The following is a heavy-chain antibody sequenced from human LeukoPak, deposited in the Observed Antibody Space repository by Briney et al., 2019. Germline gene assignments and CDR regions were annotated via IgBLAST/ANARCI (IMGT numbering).Heavy chain of an antibody. D-gene: IGHD6-19*01. CDR1: GGSISSGNYY. CDR3: ARLLYSSGWYSAFDI. J-gene: IGHJ3*02. CDR2: IYYSGTT. Sequence: PSETLSLTCTVSGGSISSGNYYWGWIRQPPGKGLEWIGIIYYSGTTYYNPSLKSRVTISVDTSKNQFSLRLSSVTAADTAVYYCARLLYSSGWYSAFDIWGQGTMVTVSS. V-gene: IGHV4-39*01.